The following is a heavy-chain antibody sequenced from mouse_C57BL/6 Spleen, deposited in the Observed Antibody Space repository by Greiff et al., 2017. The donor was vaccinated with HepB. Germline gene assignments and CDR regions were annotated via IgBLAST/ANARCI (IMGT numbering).Heavy chain of an antibody. CDR2: IRLKSDNYAT. J-gene: IGHJ2*01. Sequence: EVQGVESGGGLVQPGGSMKLSCVASGFTFSNYWMNWVRQSPEKGLEWVAQIRLKSDNYATHYAESVKGRFTISRDDSKSSVYLQMNNLRAEDTGIYYCTAHYYGSSYGGQGTTLTVSS. D-gene: IGHD1-1*01. V-gene: IGHV6-3*01. CDR1: GFTFSNYW. CDR3: TAHYYGSSY.